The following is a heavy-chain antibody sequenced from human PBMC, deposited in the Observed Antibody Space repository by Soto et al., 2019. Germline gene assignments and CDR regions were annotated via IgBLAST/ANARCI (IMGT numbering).Heavy chain of an antibody. CDR3: ATGSFTSTGGRIGYHYNAMDV. D-gene: IGHD1-1*01. CDR1: GYSVTSYY. Sequence: GASVKVSCKASGYSVTSYYMHWVRQAPGQGLEWMGGIIPIFGPANFAKKFQGRVTITADESTTTAYMELSSLTSEDTAVYYCATGSFTSTGGRIGYHYNAMDVWGQGTTVTVSS. CDR2: IIPIFGPA. J-gene: IGHJ6*02. V-gene: IGHV1-69*13.